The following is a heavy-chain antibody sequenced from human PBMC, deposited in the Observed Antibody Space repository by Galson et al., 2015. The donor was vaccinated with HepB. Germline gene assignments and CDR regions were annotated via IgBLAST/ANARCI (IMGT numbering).Heavy chain of an antibody. V-gene: IGHV3-30-3*01. J-gene: IGHJ6*03. CDR1: GFTFSSFA. Sequence: SLRLSCAASGFTFSSFAIHWVRQAPGKGLVWVARISYYGDNTYYADSVKGRFTISRDNSKNTLYLQMNSLRAEDTAVYYCARDQSFRINYYYMDVWGKGTMVTVAS. D-gene: IGHD2-15*01. CDR2: ISYYGDNT. CDR3: ARDQSFRINYYYMDV.